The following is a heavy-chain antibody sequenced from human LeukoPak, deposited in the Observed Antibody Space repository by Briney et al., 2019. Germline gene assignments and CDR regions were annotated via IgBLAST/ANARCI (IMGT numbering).Heavy chain of an antibody. CDR3: AKGSQVVITSPFDY. D-gene: IGHD3-22*01. CDR1: GFTFDDYA. CDR2: INWNSGSI. J-gene: IGHJ4*02. Sequence: GGSLRLSCAASGFTFDDYAMHWVRQAPGKGLEWVSGINWNSGSIGYADSVKGRFTISRDNAKNSLYLQMNSLRAKDTAVYYCAKGSQVVITSPFDYWGQGTLVTVSS. V-gene: IGHV3-9*01.